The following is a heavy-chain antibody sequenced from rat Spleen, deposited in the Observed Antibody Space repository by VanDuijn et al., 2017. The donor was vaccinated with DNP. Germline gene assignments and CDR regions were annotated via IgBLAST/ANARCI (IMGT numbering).Heavy chain of an antibody. D-gene: IGHD1-6*01. J-gene: IGHJ2*01. Sequence: EVQLQESGPGLVKPSQSLSLTCSVTGFSITSNYWAWIRKLPGNKMEWIGYINYSGSTGYNPSLKSRISITRDTSKNQFFLQLNSVTTKDTATYYCARGDILRSFDYWGQGVMVTVSS. CDR1: GFSITSNY. CDR3: ARGDILRSFDY. CDR2: INYSGST. V-gene: IGHV3-1*01.